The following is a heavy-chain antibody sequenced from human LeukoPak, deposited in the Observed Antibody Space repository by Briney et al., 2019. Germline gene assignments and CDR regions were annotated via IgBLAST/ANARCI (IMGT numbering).Heavy chain of an antibody. D-gene: IGHD4-17*01. CDR3: ARDSRKTTD. CDR1: GFTFSHHG. CDR2: VGPSGART. Sequence: PGGSLRLSCAASGFTFSHHGMNWVRQAPGKGLEWVSGVGPSGARTYYADSVKGRFTISRDNAKNTLYLQMNSLRAEDTAVYYCARDSRKTTDWGQGTLVTVSS. V-gene: IGHV3-23*01. J-gene: IGHJ4*02.